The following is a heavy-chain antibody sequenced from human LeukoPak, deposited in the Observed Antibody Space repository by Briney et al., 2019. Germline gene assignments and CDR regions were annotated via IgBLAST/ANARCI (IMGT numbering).Heavy chain of an antibody. CDR3: ARSLSWGIQLWSHWFDP. D-gene: IGHD5-18*01. J-gene: IGHJ5*02. Sequence: SVKVSCKASGGTFSSYAISWVRQAPGQGLEWMGGIIPIFGTANYAQKFQGRVTITTDESMSTAYMELSSLRSEDTAVYYCARSLSWGIQLWSHWFDPWGQGTLVTVSS. V-gene: IGHV1-69*05. CDR1: GGTFSSYA. CDR2: IIPIFGTA.